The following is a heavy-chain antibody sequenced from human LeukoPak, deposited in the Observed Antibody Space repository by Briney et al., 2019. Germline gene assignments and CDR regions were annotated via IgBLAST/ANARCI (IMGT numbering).Heavy chain of an antibody. CDR1: GFTFDDYA. V-gene: IGHV3-9*01. Sequence: GGSLRLSCAASGFTFDDYAMHWVRQAPGKGLEWVSGISWNSGSIGYADSVKGRFTISRDNAKNSLYLQMNSLRAEDTAVYYCAKDISSSGVNWFDPWGQGTLVTVSS. J-gene: IGHJ5*02. CDR3: AKDISSSGVNWFDP. CDR2: ISWNSGSI. D-gene: IGHD6-19*01.